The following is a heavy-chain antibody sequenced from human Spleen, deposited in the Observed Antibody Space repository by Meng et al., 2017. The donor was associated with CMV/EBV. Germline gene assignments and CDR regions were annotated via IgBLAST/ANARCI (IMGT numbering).Heavy chain of an antibody. CDR1: GFTFSNYA. Sequence: GGSLRLSCAASGFTFSNYAMNWVRQAPGKGLEWVAVIYAGGRSAYYADSVKGRFTIFRDSSKNTVYLEMNSLRAEDTAVYYCARGEGDYYDSSGYFQHWGQGTLVTVSS. CDR3: ARGEGDYYDSSGYFQH. CDR2: IYAGGRSA. V-gene: IGHV3-23*03. J-gene: IGHJ1*01. D-gene: IGHD3-22*01.